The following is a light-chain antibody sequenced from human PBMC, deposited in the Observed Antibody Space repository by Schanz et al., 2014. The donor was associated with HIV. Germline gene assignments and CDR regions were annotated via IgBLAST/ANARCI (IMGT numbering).Light chain of an antibody. CDR1: SSDVGGYNY. V-gene: IGLV2-14*01. Sequence: QSALTQPASVSGSPGQSITISCTGTSSDVGGYNYVSWYQQHPGKAPKLMIYDVSNRPSGVSNRFSGSKSGNTASLTISGLQAEDEADYYCSSYAGSNNFEVVFGGGTKLTVL. CDR2: DVS. J-gene: IGLJ2*01. CDR3: SSYAGSNNFEVV.